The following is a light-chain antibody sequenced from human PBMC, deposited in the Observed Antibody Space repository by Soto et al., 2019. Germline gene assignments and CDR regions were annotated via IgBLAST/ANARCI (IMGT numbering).Light chain of an antibody. V-gene: IGKV1-13*02. CDR1: QDIGSA. J-gene: IGKJ4*01. CDR3: QQFNGFPLT. Sequence: IQLTQSPSSLSASVGDRVTITCRAGQDIGSALAWYQQRPGKALKFLLYDASNLEAGVPSRFSGSGSGTDFTLTITSLRPEDFATYYCQQFNGFPLTFGGGTKVQIK. CDR2: DAS.